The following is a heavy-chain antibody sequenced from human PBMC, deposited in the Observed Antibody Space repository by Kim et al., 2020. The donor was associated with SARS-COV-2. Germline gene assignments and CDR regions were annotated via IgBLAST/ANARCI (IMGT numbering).Heavy chain of an antibody. J-gene: IGHJ4*02. D-gene: IGHD6-19*01. CDR1: GFSFSTYS. V-gene: IGHV3-21*06. Sequence: GGSLRLSCAASGFSFSTYSMIWVRQSPEKGLEWVASIDKNSRYIYYADSVQGRFTISRDNDKSSLYLQMTGLTVEDTAVYFCARGGWGYYWGQGTLVTVSS. CDR2: IDKNSRYI. CDR3: ARGGWGYY.